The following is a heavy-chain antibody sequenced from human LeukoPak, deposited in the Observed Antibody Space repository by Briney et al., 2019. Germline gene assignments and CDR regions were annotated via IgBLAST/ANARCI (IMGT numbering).Heavy chain of an antibody. CDR2: ISYDGSNK. D-gene: IGHD4-17*01. CDR3: ARDYGDYGGTFDI. V-gene: IGHV3-30-3*01. J-gene: IGHJ3*02. CDR1: GFTFSSFV. Sequence: QPGGSLRLSCAASGFTFSSFVIHWVRQAPGKALEWVAVISYDGSNKYYADSVKGRFTISRDNSKNTLYLQMNSLRSEDTAVYYCARDYGDYGGTFDIWGRGTMVTVSS.